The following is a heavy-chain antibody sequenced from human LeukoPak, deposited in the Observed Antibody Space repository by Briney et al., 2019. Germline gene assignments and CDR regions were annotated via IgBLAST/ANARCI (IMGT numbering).Heavy chain of an antibody. CDR2: ISGGGEKT. J-gene: IGHJ4*02. CDR1: GFTFSGYT. D-gene: IGHD3-22*01. CDR3: ARDFYDSSGYYYDY. V-gene: IGHV3-23*01. Sequence: PGGSLRLSCAASGFTFSGYTMSWVRQAPGKGLEWVSAISGGGEKTYYADSVKGRFTISRDNSEGTLYLQMNSLGAEDSALYYCARDFYDSSGYYYDYWGQGTLVTVSS.